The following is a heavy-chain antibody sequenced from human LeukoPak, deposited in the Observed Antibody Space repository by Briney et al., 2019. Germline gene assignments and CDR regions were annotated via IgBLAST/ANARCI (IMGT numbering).Heavy chain of an antibody. CDR1: VYTFTSYY. J-gene: IGHJ2*01. V-gene: IGHV1-46*03. CDR3: ARDPHGGSYFDL. Sequence: GASVKVSCKASVYTFTSYYMHWVRQAPGQGLEWMGIINPSGGSTSYAQKFQGRVTMTRDISTSTVYMELSSLRSEDTAVYYCARDPHGGSYFDLWGRGTLVTVSS. CDR2: INPSGGST. D-gene: IGHD4-23*01.